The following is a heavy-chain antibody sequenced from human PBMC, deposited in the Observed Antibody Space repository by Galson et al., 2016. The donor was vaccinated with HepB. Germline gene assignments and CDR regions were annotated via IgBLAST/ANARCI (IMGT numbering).Heavy chain of an antibody. V-gene: IGHV3-7*01. CDR3: ARARYVGDTWGYYNIDY. Sequence: SLRLSCAASGFTFSDYWMSWVRQTPGKGLEWVVNIKQDGSEKSYVDSVKGRFTISRDNARNSLYLQMNSLRAEDTAVYYCARARYVGDTWGYYNIDYWGQGTLVTVSS. J-gene: IGHJ4*02. CDR2: IKQDGSEK. CDR1: GFTFSDYW. D-gene: IGHD3-22*01.